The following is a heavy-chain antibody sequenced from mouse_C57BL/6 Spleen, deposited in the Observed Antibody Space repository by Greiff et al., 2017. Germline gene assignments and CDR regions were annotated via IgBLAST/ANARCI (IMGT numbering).Heavy chain of an antibody. V-gene: IGHV5-16*01. CDR2: INYDGSST. CDR3: ARDTLYYYGSSYGYFDV. D-gene: IGHD1-1*01. Sequence: EVQVVESEGGLVQPGSSMKLSCTASGFTFSDYYMAWVRQVPEKGLEWVANINYDGSSTYYLDSLKSRFIISRDNAKNILYLQMSSLKSEDTATYYCARDTLYYYGSSYGYFDVWGTGTTVTVSS. J-gene: IGHJ1*03. CDR1: GFTFSDYY.